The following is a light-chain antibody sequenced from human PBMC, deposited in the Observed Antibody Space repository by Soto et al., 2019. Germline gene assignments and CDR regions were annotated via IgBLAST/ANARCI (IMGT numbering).Light chain of an antibody. V-gene: IGLV2-14*03. J-gene: IGLJ2*01. Sequence: QSALTQPASVSGSPGQSITISCTGTSSDVGGYNYVSWYQHHPGKAPKLMIYDVSNRPSGVSNRFSGSQSDNTASLPISGRQAEDEADYYCSSYTSTSTVVFGGGTKLTVL. CDR1: SSDVGGYNY. CDR3: SSYTSTSTVV. CDR2: DVS.